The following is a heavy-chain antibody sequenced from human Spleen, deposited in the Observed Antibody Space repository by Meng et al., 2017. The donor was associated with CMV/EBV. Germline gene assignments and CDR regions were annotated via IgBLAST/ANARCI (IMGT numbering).Heavy chain of an antibody. CDR1: GFTFDDYA. J-gene: IGHJ4*02. V-gene: IGHV3-9*01. Sequence: SLKISCAASGFTFDDYAMHWVRQAPGKGLEWVSGISWNSGSIGYADSVKGRFTISRDNAKNSLYLQMNSLRAEDTAVYYCAKGGSSGCCDYWGQGTLGTVSS. D-gene: IGHD6-19*01. CDR2: ISWNSGSI. CDR3: AKGGSSGCCDY.